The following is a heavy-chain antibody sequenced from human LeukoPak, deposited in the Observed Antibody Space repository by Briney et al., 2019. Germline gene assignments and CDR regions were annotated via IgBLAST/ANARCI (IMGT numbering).Heavy chain of an antibody. Sequence: SETLSLSCTVSGGSISSSSYYWGWIPQPPGKGLEWVGRIYCSGRTYSNPSLRSRATISVDTSKHQFALDQSSVTAADRAVYYWARRTRMRRVFSLDLWGQKTLLTVSS. D-gene: IGHD2/OR15-2a*01. J-gene: IGHJ4*02. CDR2: IYCSGRT. CDR3: ARRTRMRRVFSLDL. CDR1: GGSISSSSYY. V-gene: IGHV4-39*01.